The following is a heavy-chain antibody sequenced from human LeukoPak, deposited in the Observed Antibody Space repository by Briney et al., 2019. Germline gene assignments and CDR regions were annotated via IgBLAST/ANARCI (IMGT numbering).Heavy chain of an antibody. CDR1: GFTLSNYW. D-gene: IGHD3-3*01. Sequence: GGSVRLSCAAAGFTLSNYWMSWVRQAPGKGLEWVANIKKDGSEKYYVDSVKGRFTISRDNAKNSLYLQMNSLRVEDTAIYYCAKDMGRRIFGVAYDAFHIWGQGTMVTVSS. J-gene: IGHJ3*02. CDR3: AKDMGRRIFGVAYDAFHI. V-gene: IGHV3-7*01. CDR2: IKKDGSEK.